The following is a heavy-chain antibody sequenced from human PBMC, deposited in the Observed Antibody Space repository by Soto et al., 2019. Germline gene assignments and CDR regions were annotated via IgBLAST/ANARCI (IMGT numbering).Heavy chain of an antibody. CDR1: GYTFTSYY. V-gene: IGHV1-46*03. CDR2: INPSGGST. D-gene: IGHD5-18*01. CDR3: ARVRHIQLWLRSDYYGMDV. J-gene: IGHJ6*02. Sequence: ASVKVSCKASGYTFTSYYMHWVRQAPGQGLEWMGIINPSGGSTSYAQKFQGRVTMTRDTSTSTVYMELSSLRSEDTAVYYCARVRHIQLWLRSDYYGMDVWGQGTKVTVSS.